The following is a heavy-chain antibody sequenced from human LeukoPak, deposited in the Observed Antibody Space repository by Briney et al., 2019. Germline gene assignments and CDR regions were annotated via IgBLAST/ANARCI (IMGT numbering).Heavy chain of an antibody. CDR3: AKARGAALGTWCFDY. CDR2: ITNSGGST. D-gene: IGHD6-13*01. Sequence: GSLRLSCAASGFTFAGYGMSWVRQAPGKGLEWVSTITNSGGSTYYADSVKGRFTISRDNSKNTLYLQMNSLKAEDTAVYYCAKARGAALGTWCFDYWGQGTLVTVSS. J-gene: IGHJ4*02. CDR1: GFTFAGYG. V-gene: IGHV3-23*01.